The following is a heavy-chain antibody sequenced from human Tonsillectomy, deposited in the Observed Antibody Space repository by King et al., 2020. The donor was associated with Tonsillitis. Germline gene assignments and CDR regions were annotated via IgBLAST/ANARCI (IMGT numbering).Heavy chain of an antibody. V-gene: IGHV3-23*04. D-gene: IGHD4-17*01. CDR2: ISGSGGST. Sequence: VQLVESGGGLVQPGGSLRLSCAASGFTFSSYAMSWVRQAPGKGLEWVSGISGSGGSTYYADSVKGRFTISRDNSKNTLYVQMNSLRGDDTAVYYCAKDQGGFYGDYHFEYWGQGTLVTVSS. CDR3: AKDQGGFYGDYHFEY. CDR1: GFTFSSYA. J-gene: IGHJ4*02.